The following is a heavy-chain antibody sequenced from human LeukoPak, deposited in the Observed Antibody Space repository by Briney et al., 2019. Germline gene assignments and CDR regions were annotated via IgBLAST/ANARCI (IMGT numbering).Heavy chain of an antibody. V-gene: IGHV4-34*01. CDR1: GGSFSGYY. CDR2: INHSGST. D-gene: IGHD2-2*02. J-gene: IGHJ5*02. Sequence: SSETLSLTCAVYGGSFSGYYWSWIRQPPGKGLEWIGEINHSGSTNYNPSLKSRVTISVDTSKNQFSLKLSSVTAADTAVYYCATGQGPAAISPRRRENWFAPWGQGTLVTVSS. CDR3: ATGQGPAAISPRRRENWFAP.